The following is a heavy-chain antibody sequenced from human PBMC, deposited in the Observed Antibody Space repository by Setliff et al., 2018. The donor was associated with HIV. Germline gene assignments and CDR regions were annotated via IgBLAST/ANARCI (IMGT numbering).Heavy chain of an antibody. J-gene: IGHJ5*01. CDR1: GGSISSSSYY. V-gene: IGHV4-39*07. D-gene: IGHD6-19*01. CDR2: IYYSGGT. Sequence: SETLSLTCTVSGGSISSSSYYWGWIRQPPGKGLEWIGSIYYSGGTYYNPSLKSRVTISLDTSKKQFSLKLKSVTAADTAVYYCARENSGYSSGWLDIRGYKWIDSWGQGTPVTVS. CDR3: ARENSGYSSGWLDIRGYKWIDS.